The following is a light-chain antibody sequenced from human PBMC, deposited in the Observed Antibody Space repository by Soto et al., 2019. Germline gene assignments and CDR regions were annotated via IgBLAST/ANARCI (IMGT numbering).Light chain of an antibody. CDR3: CSYAGSPRYV. Sequence: QSVLTQPRSVSGSLGQSVTISCTGTSSDVGTYNYVSWYHQHPGKAPKVMIYDVSERPSGVPDRFSGSKSGNTASLTISGLQAEDEADYYCCSYAGSPRYVLGTGTKLTVL. CDR1: SSDVGTYNY. J-gene: IGLJ1*01. CDR2: DVS. V-gene: IGLV2-11*01.